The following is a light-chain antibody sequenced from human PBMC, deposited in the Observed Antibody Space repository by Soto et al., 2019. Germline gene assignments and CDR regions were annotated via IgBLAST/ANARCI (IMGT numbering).Light chain of an antibody. CDR3: QQYDNSRT. CDR1: QSISSW. Sequence: DIQMTQSPSTLSASVGDRVTITCRASQSISSWLAWYQQKPGKAPKLLIYKASSLESGVPSRFSGSGSGAEFTLTITSLQPEDFAIYYCQQYDNSRTFGQGTKV. V-gene: IGKV1-5*03. CDR2: KAS. J-gene: IGKJ1*01.